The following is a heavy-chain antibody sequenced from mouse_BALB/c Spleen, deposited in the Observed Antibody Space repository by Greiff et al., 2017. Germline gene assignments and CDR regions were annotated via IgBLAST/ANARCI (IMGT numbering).Heavy chain of an antibody. J-gene: IGHJ4*01. Sequence: EVQGVESGGGLVQPGGSRKLSCAAPGFTFSSFGMHWVRQAPEKGLEWVAYISSGSSTIYYADTVKGRFTISRDNPKNTLFLQMTSLRSEDTAMYYCARSDYSGSSSYYAMDYWGQGTSVTVSS. V-gene: IGHV5-17*02. D-gene: IGHD1-1*01. CDR3: ARSDYSGSSSYYAMDY. CDR2: ISSGSSTI. CDR1: GFTFSSFG.